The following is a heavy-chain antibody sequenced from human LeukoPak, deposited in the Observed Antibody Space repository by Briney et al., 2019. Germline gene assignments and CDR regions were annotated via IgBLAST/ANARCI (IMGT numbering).Heavy chain of an antibody. J-gene: IGHJ4*02. D-gene: IGHD6-19*01. CDR2: ISSSSSYI. Sequence: GGSLRLSCAASGFTFSSYSMNWVRQAPGKGLEWVSSISSSSSYIYYADSVKGRFTISRDNAKNSLYLQMNSLRAEDTAVYYCARAGSSGWYDYWGQGTLVTVSS. CDR3: ARAGSSGWYDY. CDR1: GFTFSSYS. V-gene: IGHV3-21*01.